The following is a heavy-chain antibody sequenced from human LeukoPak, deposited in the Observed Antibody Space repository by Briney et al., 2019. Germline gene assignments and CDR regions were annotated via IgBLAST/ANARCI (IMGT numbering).Heavy chain of an antibody. J-gene: IGHJ6*02. Sequence: ASVKVSCKASGYTFPRYFMHGVRQATSPGLEWMGWMNPNSCNTGYAQKFHGRATITRNTPISTPYMEPTRLRSEDTAVYYCARDEGRITIFGVVTPYYYYGMDVWGQGTTVTVSS. CDR3: ARDEGRITIFGVVTPYYYYGMDV. V-gene: IGHV1-8*01. D-gene: IGHD3-3*01. CDR1: GYTFPRYF. CDR2: MNPNSCNT.